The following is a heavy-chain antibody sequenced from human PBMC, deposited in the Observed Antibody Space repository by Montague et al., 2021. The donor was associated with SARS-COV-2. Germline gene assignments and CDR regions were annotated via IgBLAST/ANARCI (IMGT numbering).Heavy chain of an antibody. D-gene: IGHD3-10*01. J-gene: IGHJ4*02. Sequence: SETLSLTCTVSAGSINNYYWSCIRQSAGKGLEWIGRIYPSGDTNYNPSLKSRVTVSVDTSKSQFSLNLNSLTVADTAVYYCASSYGSGYYGFDYWGQGIPVTVSS. V-gene: IGHV4-4*07. CDR3: ASSYGSGYYGFDY. CDR2: IYPSGDT. CDR1: AGSINNYY.